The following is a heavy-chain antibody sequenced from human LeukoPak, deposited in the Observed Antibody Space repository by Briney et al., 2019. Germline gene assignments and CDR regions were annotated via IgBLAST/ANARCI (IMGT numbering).Heavy chain of an antibody. J-gene: IGHJ4*02. V-gene: IGHV3-7*01. CDR3: GRFGYEAAVDL. CDR1: GFTFSNYW. Sequence: GGSLRLSCAASGFTFSNYWMTWVRQAPGQGPEFLANIEPTGSETYYVDPVKGRFTISRDNAKNFLFLQMNSLRGEDTAVYSCGRFGYEAAVDLWGRGTLVTVSS. CDR2: IEPTGSET. D-gene: IGHD6-13*01.